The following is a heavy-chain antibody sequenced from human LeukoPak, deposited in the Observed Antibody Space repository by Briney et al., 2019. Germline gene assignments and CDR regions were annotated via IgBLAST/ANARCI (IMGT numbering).Heavy chain of an antibody. CDR2: IDPNSGGT. CDR3: ARGTALSSPLEY. D-gene: IGHD2-21*02. CDR1: GYIFTAYH. V-gene: IGHV1-2*02. Sequence: ASVKVSCKASGYIFTAYHMHWVRQAPGQGLEWMGWIDPNSGGTNFAQKFQGRVTMTRDTSISTAYMEVSSLTSEDTAVYYCARGTALSSPLEYWGQGTLVTVSS. J-gene: IGHJ4*02.